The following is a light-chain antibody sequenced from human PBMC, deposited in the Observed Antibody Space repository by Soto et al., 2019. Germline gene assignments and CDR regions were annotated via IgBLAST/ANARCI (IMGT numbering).Light chain of an antibody. V-gene: IGLV2-8*01. CDR2: EVS. CDR1: SXDVGGYNF. CDR3: SSYAGSDMGV. J-gene: IGLJ1*01. Sequence: QSVLTQPPSASGSPGQSITISCTGTSXDVGGYNFVSWYQQHPGKAPKLIIYEVSKRPSGVPDRFSGSKSGNTASLTVSGLQADDEADYYCSSYAGSDMGVFGTGTKVTVL.